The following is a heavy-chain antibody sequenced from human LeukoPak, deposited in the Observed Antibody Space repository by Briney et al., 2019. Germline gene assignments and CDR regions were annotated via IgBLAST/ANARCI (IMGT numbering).Heavy chain of an antibody. CDR3: TTFKPWVDS. J-gene: IGHJ5*02. CDR1: GFTFSNTW. D-gene: IGHD1-26*01. Sequence: GGSLRLSCAASGFTFSNTWMTWVRQAPGKGLEWVGRIKSQTDGGTTDYAAPVKGRFTISRDDSKHTLYLQMNSLKTEDTAVYYRTTFKPWVDSWGQGTLVTVSS. V-gene: IGHV3-15*01. CDR2: IKSQTDGGTT.